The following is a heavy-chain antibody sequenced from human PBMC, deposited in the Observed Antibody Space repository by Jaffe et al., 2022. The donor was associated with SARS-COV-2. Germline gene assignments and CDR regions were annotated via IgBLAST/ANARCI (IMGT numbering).Heavy chain of an antibody. CDR2: LNWKSSIV. D-gene: IGHD6-13*01. Sequence: EVQLVESGGGLVQPGMSLRLSCAASGFVFDDYGMHWVRQSPGKGLEWIAGLNWKSSIVGYADSVKGRFIISRDNAKKSLFLQMNSLRAEDAALYYCAKDLTAGISPVSDHWGQGTQVTVSS. CDR3: AKDLTAGISPVSDH. J-gene: IGHJ4*02. CDR1: GFVFDDYG. V-gene: IGHV3-9*01.